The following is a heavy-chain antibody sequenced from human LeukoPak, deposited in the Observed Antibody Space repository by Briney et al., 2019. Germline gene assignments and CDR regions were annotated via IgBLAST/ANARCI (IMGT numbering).Heavy chain of an antibody. CDR1: GGSISSYY. CDR3: ARGLCRSSHYDFWSGYLCPNWFDP. CDR2: IYTSGST. V-gene: IGHV4-4*07. D-gene: IGHD3-3*01. J-gene: IGHJ5*02. Sequence: SETLSLTCTVSGGSISSYYWSWIRQPAGKGLEWIGRIYTSGSTNYNPSLKSRVTISVDTSKNQFSLKLTSVTAADTAMYYCARGLCRSSHYDFWSGYLCPNWFDPWGQGTLVTVSS.